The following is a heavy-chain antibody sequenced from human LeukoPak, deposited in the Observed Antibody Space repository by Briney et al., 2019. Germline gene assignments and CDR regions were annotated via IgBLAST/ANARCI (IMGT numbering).Heavy chain of an antibody. CDR3: ARRYDFWSGSRFDP. D-gene: IGHD3-3*01. J-gene: IGHJ5*02. V-gene: IGHV4-34*01. Sequence: PSETLSLTCAVYGGSFSGYYWSWIRQPPGKGLEWIGEINHSGSTNYNPSLKSRVTISVDTSKNQFSLKLSSVTAADTAVYYCARRYDFWSGSRFDPWGQGTLVTVSS. CDR2: INHSGST. CDR1: GGSFSGYY.